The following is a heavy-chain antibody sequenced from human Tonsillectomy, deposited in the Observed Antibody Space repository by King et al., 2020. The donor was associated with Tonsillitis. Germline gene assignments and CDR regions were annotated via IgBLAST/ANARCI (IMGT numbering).Heavy chain of an antibody. V-gene: IGHV1-46*01. CDR1: GYTFTSYY. CDR2: INPSGGST. Sequence: QLVQSGSEVKKPGASVKVSCKASGYTFTSYYVHWVRQAPGQGLEWVGLINPSGGSTNYAQKFQVRVNMTRDTSTSTAYMELSSLRSEDTAVYYCARTYYYDRSGYYFGYWGQGTLVTVSS. J-gene: IGHJ4*02. D-gene: IGHD3-22*01. CDR3: ARTYYYDRSGYYFGY.